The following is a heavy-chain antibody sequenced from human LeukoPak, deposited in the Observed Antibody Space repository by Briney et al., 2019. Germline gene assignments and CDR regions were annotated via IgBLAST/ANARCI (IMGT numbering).Heavy chain of an antibody. J-gene: IGHJ4*02. V-gene: IGHV3-48*01. CDR2: ISSSGTI. Sequence: PGGSLRLSCAASGFTFSSYNMNWVRQAPGKGLEWVSYISSSGTIYYADSVKGRFTISRDNSKNTLYLQMSSLRAEDTAVYYCARELAGGGYWGQGTLVTVSS. CDR1: GFTFSSYN. D-gene: IGHD1-1*01. CDR3: ARELAGGGY.